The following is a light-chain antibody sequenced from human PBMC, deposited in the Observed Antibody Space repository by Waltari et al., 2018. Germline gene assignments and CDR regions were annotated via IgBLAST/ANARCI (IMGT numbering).Light chain of an antibody. Sequence: DVQMTQSPSSLSASVGDRVAITCRSSQPIRDDLSWYQQTPGKAPKLLIHSASSLQGGVPSRFSGSGSGTHFTLTITSLQPEDFATYYCQQSFITPLTFGGGTRVEIK. CDR2: SAS. V-gene: IGKV1-39*01. CDR3: QQSFITPLT. J-gene: IGKJ4*01. CDR1: QPIRDD.